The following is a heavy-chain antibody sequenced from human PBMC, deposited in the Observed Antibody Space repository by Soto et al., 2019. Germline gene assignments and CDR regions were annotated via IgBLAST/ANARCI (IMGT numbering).Heavy chain of an antibody. D-gene: IGHD2-15*01. V-gene: IGHV4-59*01. CDR1: GGSISSYD. J-gene: IGHJ4*02. CDR3: GRAWGRVFDY. CDR2: IYYSGST. Sequence: SETLSLTCTVAGGSISSYDGSWIRQPPGKGLEWIGYIYYSGSTNYNPSLKSRVTISVDTSKNQFSLKLSSVTAADTAVYYCGRAWGRVFDYWGQGTLVTVSS.